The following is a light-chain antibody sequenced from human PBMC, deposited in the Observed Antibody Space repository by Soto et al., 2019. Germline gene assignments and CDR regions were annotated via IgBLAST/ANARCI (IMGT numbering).Light chain of an antibody. CDR2: KAS. CDR3: QQYNSSPWT. CDR1: RSISSW. V-gene: IGKV1-5*03. Sequence: DIQMTQSPSTLSASVGDSVTVTCRASRSISSWVAWYQQKPGKAPKLLIYKASALESGVPSRFSGSGSGTEFTLTISSLQPDDFATYYCQQYNSSPWTFGQGTKVEVK. J-gene: IGKJ1*01.